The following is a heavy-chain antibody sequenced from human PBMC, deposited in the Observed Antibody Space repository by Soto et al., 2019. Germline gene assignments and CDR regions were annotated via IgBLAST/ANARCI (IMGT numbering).Heavy chain of an antibody. CDR1: GYSFTSYW. Sequence: PGESLKISSKGSGYSFTSYWIGCVRQIPGKGLEWMGIIYPGDSDTRYSPSFQGQVTISADKSISTAYLQWSSLKASDTAMYYCARLKRDGYNYPPLYYWGQGTLVTVSS. J-gene: IGHJ4*02. CDR3: ARLKRDGYNYPPLYY. CDR2: IYPGDSDT. D-gene: IGHD5-12*01. V-gene: IGHV5-51*01.